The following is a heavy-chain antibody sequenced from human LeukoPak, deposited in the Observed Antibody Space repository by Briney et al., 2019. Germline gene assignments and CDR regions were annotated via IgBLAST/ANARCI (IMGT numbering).Heavy chain of an antibody. CDR1: GGSISSGSYY. J-gene: IGHJ5*02. Sequence: SQTLSLXCTVSGGSISSGSYYWSWIRQPAEKGPEWIGRIYTSGITNYNPSLKSRVTISVDTSKNQFSLKLSSVTAADTAVYYCARAPSMPRFDPWGQGTLVTVSS. CDR3: ARAPSMPRFDP. D-gene: IGHD2-2*01. CDR2: IYTSGIT. V-gene: IGHV4-61*02.